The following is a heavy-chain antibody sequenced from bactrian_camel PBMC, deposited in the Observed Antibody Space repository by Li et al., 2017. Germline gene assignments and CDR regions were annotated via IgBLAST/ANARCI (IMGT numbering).Heavy chain of an antibody. CDR3: AFEIPPHARGWDSKQVAPMAPLCPTQGY. V-gene: IGHV3S1*01. J-gene: IGHJ4*01. CDR2: IGTGVKYAST. CDR1: GYSFSLNC. Sequence: HVQLVESGGGSVQAGGSLRLSCAASGYSFSLNCMAWFRQAPGKEREGVAAIGTGVKYASTYYANAVKGRFTISRDNAKNTMYLQINDLKPEDTGMYYCAFEIPPHARGWDSKQVAPMAPLCPTQGYWGQGTQVTVS. D-gene: IGHD7*01.